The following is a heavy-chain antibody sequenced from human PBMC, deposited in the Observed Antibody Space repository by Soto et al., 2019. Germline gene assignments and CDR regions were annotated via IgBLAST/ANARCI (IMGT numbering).Heavy chain of an antibody. V-gene: IGHV1-8*01. CDR1: GYTSTSYG. J-gene: IGHJ6*04. CDR3: ARFVRANCYYNYDGIDV. Sequence: ASVKVSCKASGYTSTSYGINWVRQATGQGLVWVGWMNPNSGNTGYAENFQCRVTKTRNTSMSSASMEVSSLRSEXTALYYCARFVRANCYYNYDGIDVSCKGTRVTVYS. CDR2: MNPNSGNT. D-gene: IGHD1-1*01.